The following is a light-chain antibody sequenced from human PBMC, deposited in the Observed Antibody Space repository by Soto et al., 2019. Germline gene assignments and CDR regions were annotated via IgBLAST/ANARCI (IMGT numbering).Light chain of an antibody. CDR3: QQYAGSRST. CDR1: QTLSSSY. J-gene: IGKJ4*01. CDR2: GAS. V-gene: IGKV3-20*01. Sequence: IGLKQSAGALSLSQVERATLSCMASQTLSSSYLVWYQQKPGQAPRLLIYGASSRATGIPDRFSGSGSGTDFTLTISRLEPEDCAVYYCQQYAGSRSTFGGGTKADIK.